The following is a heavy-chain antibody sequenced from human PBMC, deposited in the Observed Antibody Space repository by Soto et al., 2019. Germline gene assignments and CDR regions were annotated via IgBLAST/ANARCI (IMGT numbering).Heavy chain of an antibody. CDR3: AKTMVDCSGGSCYGAYSMDV. CDR2: VSASGGST. Sequence: EVQLLESGGGLVQPGGSLRLSCAASGFSFNTYAMSWVRQARGKGPEWVSTVSASGGSTYSADSVKGRFTISRDNSKNTVHLQMKSLRAEDTAVYYCAKTMVDCSGGSCYGAYSMDVWGQGITVTVSS. CDR1: GFSFNTYA. D-gene: IGHD2-15*01. J-gene: IGHJ6*02. V-gene: IGHV3-23*01.